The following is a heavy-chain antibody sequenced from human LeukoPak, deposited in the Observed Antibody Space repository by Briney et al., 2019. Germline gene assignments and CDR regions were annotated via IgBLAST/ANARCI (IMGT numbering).Heavy chain of an antibody. CDR2: ISGSGGST. D-gene: IGHD4-23*01. CDR3: AKDYGGNPFDY. Sequence: PGGSLRLSCAASGFTFSSYAMSWVRQAPGKGLEWVSAISGSGGSTYFADSVKGRFAISRDNSKNTLYLQMSSLRAEDTAVYYCAKDYGGNPFDYWGQGTLVTVSP. J-gene: IGHJ4*02. V-gene: IGHV3-23*01. CDR1: GFTFSSYA.